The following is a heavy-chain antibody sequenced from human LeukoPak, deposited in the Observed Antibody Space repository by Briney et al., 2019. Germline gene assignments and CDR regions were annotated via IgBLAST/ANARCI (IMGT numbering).Heavy chain of an antibody. Sequence: PSETLSLTCAVYGGSFSGYYWSWIRQPPGKVLEWIGEINHSGSTNYNPSLKSRVTISVDTSKNQFSLKLSSVTAADTAVYYCARVSHYDFWSGYYHNWFDPWGQGTLVTVSS. D-gene: IGHD3-3*01. V-gene: IGHV4-34*01. J-gene: IGHJ5*02. CDR1: GGSFSGYY. CDR2: INHSGST. CDR3: ARVSHYDFWSGYYHNWFDP.